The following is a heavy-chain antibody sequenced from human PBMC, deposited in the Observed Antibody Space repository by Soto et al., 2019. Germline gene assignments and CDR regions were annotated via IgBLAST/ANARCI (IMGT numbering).Heavy chain of an antibody. D-gene: IGHD4-17*01. CDR1: GFTFSGSA. J-gene: IGHJ6*02. V-gene: IGHV3-73*01. CDR2: IRSKANSYAT. CDR3: TRPDGDYPNYYGMDV. Sequence: GGSLRLSCAASGFTFSGSAMHWVRQASGKGLEWVGRIRSKANSYATAYAASVKGRFTISRDDSKNTAYLQMNSLKTEDTAVYYCTRPDGDYPNYYGMDVWGQGTTVTVS.